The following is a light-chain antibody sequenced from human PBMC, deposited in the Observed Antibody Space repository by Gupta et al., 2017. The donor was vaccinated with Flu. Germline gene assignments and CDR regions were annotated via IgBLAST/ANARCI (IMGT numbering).Light chain of an antibody. J-gene: IGLJ3*02. V-gene: IGLV1-47*01. CDR1: SSNIGNST. CDR3: AAWHGSLTGWV. Sequence: GSSSNIGNSTVYWYQQLPGTAPKVLISKNDQRPSVVPDRFSGSKSDTSASLALSGLRSEDEADYYCAAWHGSLTGWVFGGGTKLTVL. CDR2: KND.